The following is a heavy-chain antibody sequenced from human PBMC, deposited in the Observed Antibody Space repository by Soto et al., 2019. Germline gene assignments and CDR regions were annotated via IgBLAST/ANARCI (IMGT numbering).Heavy chain of an antibody. CDR1: GYTFTSYD. CDR3: ARASYGDYEDGSWFDP. J-gene: IGHJ5*02. CDR2: MNPNSGNT. Sequence: QVQLVQSGAEVKKPGASVKVSCEASGYTFTSYDINWVRQATGQGLEWMGWMNPNSGNTGYAQKFQGRVTMTRNTSISTAYMELSSLRSEDTAVYYCARASYGDYEDGSWFDPWGQGTLVTVSS. V-gene: IGHV1-8*01. D-gene: IGHD4-17*01.